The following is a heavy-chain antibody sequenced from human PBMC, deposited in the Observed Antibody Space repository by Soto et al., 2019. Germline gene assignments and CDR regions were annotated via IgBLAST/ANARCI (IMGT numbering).Heavy chain of an antibody. J-gene: IGHJ4*02. V-gene: IGHV1-18*01. Sequence: QVQLVQSGAEVKKPGASVKVSCKASGYTFTSYGISWVRQAPGQGLEWMGWISAYNGNTNYAQKLQGRVTMTTATSTSTAYMGLRSLRSDDTAVYYCARATFIAVAGTGDFDYWGQGTLVTVSS. CDR3: ARATFIAVAGTGDFDY. CDR2: ISAYNGNT. CDR1: GYTFTSYG. D-gene: IGHD6-19*01.